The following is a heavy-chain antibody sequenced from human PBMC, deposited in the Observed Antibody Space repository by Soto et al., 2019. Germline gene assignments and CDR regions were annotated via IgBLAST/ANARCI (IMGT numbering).Heavy chain of an antibody. D-gene: IGHD7-27*01. J-gene: IGHJ6*02. CDR1: GYTFTSYA. CDR3: ARGLGELGTAYYYGMDV. Sequence: QVQLVQSGAEVKKPGASVKVSCKASGYTFTSYAMHWVRQAPGQRLEWMGWINAGNGNTKYSQKFQGRVTITRDTSANTAYMELSSLRSEDTAVYYCARGLGELGTAYYYGMDVWGQGTTVTVSS. CDR2: INAGNGNT. V-gene: IGHV1-3*01.